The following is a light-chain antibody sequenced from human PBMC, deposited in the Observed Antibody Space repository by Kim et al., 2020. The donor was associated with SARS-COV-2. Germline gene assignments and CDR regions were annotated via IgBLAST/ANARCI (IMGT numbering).Light chain of an antibody. CDR2: SNN. J-gene: IGLJ3*02. CDR3: QTYDRSRVGRV. CDR1: SSNIGANYD. V-gene: IGLV1-40*01. Sequence: VSLSCTESSSNIGANYDVHWYQQLPGTDPKLLITSNNDRLSGVPDRFSASKSDTSASPAITGLQPDDEGDYYCQTYDRSRVGRVFGGGTQLTVL.